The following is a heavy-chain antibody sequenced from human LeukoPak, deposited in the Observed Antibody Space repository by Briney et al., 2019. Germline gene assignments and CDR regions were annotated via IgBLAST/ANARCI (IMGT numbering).Heavy chain of an antibody. V-gene: IGHV1-18*01. CDR2: IRAYNGNT. D-gene: IGHD2-2*02. CDR1: GYTFTSYG. Sequence: GASVKVSCKASGYTFTSYGISWVRQAPGQGLEWMGWIRAYNGNTNYAQKLQGRVTMTTDTSMSTAYMELSSLRSEDTAVYYCARSPSSKRIVVVPAAIRYWFDPWGQGTLVTVSS. CDR3: ARSPSSKRIVVVPAAIRYWFDP. J-gene: IGHJ5*02.